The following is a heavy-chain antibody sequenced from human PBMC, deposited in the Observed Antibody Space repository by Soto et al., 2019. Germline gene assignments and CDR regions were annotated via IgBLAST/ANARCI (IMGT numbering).Heavy chain of an antibody. D-gene: IGHD1-7*01. CDR3: AKEGLGELDFDY. V-gene: IGHV3-9*01. Sequence: GGSLRLSCAASGFTFDDYAMHWVRQAPGKGLEWVSGISWNSGSIGYADSVKGRFTISRDNAKNSLYLQMNSLRAEDTALYYCAKEGLGELDFDYWGQGTLVTVSS. J-gene: IGHJ4*02. CDR2: ISWNSGSI. CDR1: GFTFDDYA.